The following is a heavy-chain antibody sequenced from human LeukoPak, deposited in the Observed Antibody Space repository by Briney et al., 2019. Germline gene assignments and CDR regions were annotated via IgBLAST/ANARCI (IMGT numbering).Heavy chain of an antibody. CDR2: LYIGRDT. J-gene: IGHJ4*02. CDR1: DVSISNYY. CDR3: ARESRVFIGDGYYLDS. D-gene: IGHD3-3*01. V-gene: IGHV4-4*07. Sequence: NSSETLSLTCTVSDVSISNYYWIWIRQPAGKGLEWIGRLYIGRDTDYNPSLKSRVTMSVDTYNNQFSLRLTSVTAADTAIYSCARESRVFIGDGYYLDSWGPGTLITVSS.